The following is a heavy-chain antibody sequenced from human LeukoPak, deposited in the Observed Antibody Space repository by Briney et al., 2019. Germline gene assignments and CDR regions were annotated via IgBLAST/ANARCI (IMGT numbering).Heavy chain of an antibody. CDR2: IYPADSNT. V-gene: IGHV5-51*01. J-gene: IGHJ5*02. D-gene: IGHD3-22*01. CDR3: ARRYYHSSEFDP. Sequence: GASLKISCKASGSSFSNYWIGWVRPLPGKGLEWMGIIYPADSNTLYSPSFQGQVTISADKSISTAYLQWSSLKASDTAMYYCARRYYHSSEFDPWGQGTLVTVSS. CDR1: GSSFSNYW.